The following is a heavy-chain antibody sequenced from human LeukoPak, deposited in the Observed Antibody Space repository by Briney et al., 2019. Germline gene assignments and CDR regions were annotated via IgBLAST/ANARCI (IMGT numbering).Heavy chain of an antibody. V-gene: IGHV1-69*05. D-gene: IGHD6-6*01. CDR2: IIPIFGTA. CDR3: ARFGALFGSSSKYYYMDV. CDR1: GGTVSSYA. Sequence: SVKVSCKASGGTVSSYAISWVRQAPGQGLEWMGRIIPIFGTANYAQKFQGRVTITTDESTSTAYMELSSLRSEDTAVYYCARFGALFGSSSKYYYMDVWGKGTTVTVSS. J-gene: IGHJ6*03.